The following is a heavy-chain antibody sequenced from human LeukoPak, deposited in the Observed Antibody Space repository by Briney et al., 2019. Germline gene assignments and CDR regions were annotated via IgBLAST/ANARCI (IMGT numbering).Heavy chain of an antibody. Sequence: GGSLRLSCAASGFTFSSYGMHRVRQAPGKGLEWVSGISGSGDNTYYADSVKGRFTISRDNSKNTLYLQMNSLRAEDTAVYYCAKGSGYDTDFDYWGQGTLVSVSS. CDR2: ISGSGDNT. V-gene: IGHV3-23*01. D-gene: IGHD5-12*01. J-gene: IGHJ4*02. CDR1: GFTFSSYG. CDR3: AKGSGYDTDFDY.